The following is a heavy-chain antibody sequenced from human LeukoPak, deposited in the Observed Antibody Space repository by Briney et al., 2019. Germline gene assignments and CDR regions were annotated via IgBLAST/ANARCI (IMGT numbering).Heavy chain of an antibody. CDR3: AKEWSGNGYVDY. Sequence: GGSLRLSCAASGFTFSTYAMSWVRQAPGKGPQWVSAISGGDNSTYYADSVKGRFTISRDNSENALYLQMDDLRAEDTAVYYYAKEWSGNGYVDYWGQGTLVTVSS. J-gene: IGHJ4*02. CDR2: ISGGDNST. D-gene: IGHD3-10*01. CDR1: GFTFSTYA. V-gene: IGHV3-23*01.